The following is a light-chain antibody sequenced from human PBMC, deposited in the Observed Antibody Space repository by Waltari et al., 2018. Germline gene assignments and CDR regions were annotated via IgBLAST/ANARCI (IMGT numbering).Light chain of an antibody. J-gene: IGKJ3*01. V-gene: IGKV1-33*01. CDR3: QRYDNLPVFA. CDR1: QPITNY. Sequence: DIQLTQSPSSLSASVGDRVSITCRASQPITNYLNWYQQKQGKAPRLLIYDAPNLQAGVPSRFSGSQSGTEFTFTIASLQPEDVATYYCQRYDNLPVFAFGPGTKLDIQ. CDR2: DAP.